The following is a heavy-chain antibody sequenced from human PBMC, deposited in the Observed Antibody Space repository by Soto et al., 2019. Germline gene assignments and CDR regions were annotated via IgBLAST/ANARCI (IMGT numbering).Heavy chain of an antibody. CDR2: IRSKANSYAT. J-gene: IGHJ4*02. V-gene: IGHV3-73*02. CDR1: GFTFSGSA. Sequence: EVQLVESGGGLVQPGGSLKLSCAASGFTFSGSAMHWVRQASGKGLEWVGRIRSKANSYATAYAASVKGRFTISRDDSKNTAYLQMNSLKTEDTAVYSCRGYDFPFDYWGQGTLVTVSS. D-gene: IGHD5-12*01. CDR3: RGYDFPFDY.